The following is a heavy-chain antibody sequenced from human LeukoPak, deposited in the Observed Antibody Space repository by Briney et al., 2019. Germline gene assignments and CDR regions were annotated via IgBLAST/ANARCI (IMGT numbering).Heavy chain of an antibody. CDR2: ISGNGNYM. J-gene: IGHJ4*02. V-gene: IGHV3-21*01. D-gene: IGHD2-15*01. Sequence: GGSLRLSCAASGFTFSTYTMNWVRQAPGKGLEWVSSISGNGNYMYYADSVKGRFTISRDNANNTLYLQMNSLRAEDTAVYYCARASTGRHSDYWGQGTLVTVSS. CDR3: ARASTGRHSDY. CDR1: GFTFSTYT.